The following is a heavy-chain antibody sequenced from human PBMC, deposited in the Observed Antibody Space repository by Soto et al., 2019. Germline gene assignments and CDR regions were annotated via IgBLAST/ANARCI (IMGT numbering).Heavy chain of an antibody. CDR1: GGSSISYY. V-gene: IGHV4-59*08. CDR3: AKVSGIYNYGMAF. Sequence: LETLPHTCTVSGGSSISYYWSWIRQPPGKGLEWIGYIYFSGSANYNPSLKSRVTISVDTSKNQFSLKLSSVTAADTAVDCSAKVSGIYNYGMAFWPNGTTVTVSS. D-gene: IGHD3-10*01. CDR2: IYFSGSA. J-gene: IGHJ6*04.